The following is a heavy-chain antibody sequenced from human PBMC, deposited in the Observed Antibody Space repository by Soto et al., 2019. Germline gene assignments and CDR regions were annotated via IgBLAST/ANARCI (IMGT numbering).Heavy chain of an antibody. Sequence: GASVKVSCKASGYTFTSYGISWVRQAPGQGLEWMGWISAYNGNTNYAQKLQGRVTMTTDTSTSTAYMELRSLRSDDTAVYYCARVMYYDFWSGYDYWGQGTLVTVSS. CDR2: ISAYNGNT. CDR3: ARVMYYDFWSGYDY. V-gene: IGHV1-18*01. J-gene: IGHJ4*02. D-gene: IGHD3-3*01. CDR1: GYTFTSYG.